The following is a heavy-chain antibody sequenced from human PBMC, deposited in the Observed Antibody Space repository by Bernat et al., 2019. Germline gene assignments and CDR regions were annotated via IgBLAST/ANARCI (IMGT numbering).Heavy chain of an antibody. CDR1: GFTVSSNY. V-gene: IGHV3-53*02. D-gene: IGHD6-13*01. CDR2: IYSGGST. J-gene: IGHJ4*02. Sequence: EVQLVETGGGLIQPGGSLRLSCAASGFTVSSNYMSWVRQAPGKGLEWVSVIYSGGSTYYADSVKGRFTISRDNSKNTLYLQMNSLRAEDTAVYYCARDWQQLATVYWGQGTLVTVSS. CDR3: ARDWQQLATVY.